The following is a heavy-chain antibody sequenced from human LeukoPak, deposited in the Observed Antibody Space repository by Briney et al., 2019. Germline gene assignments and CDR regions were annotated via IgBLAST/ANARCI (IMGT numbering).Heavy chain of an antibody. V-gene: IGHV4-59*01. CDR1: GGSISSYY. CDR2: IYYSGST. CDR3: ASGYYYNAFDI. D-gene: IGHD3-22*01. J-gene: IGHJ3*02. Sequence: SETLSLTCTVSGGSISSYYWSWIRQPPGKGLEWIGYIYYSGSTNYNPSLKSRVTISVDTSKDQLSLKLSSVTAADTAVYYCASGYYYNAFDIWGQGTMVTVSS.